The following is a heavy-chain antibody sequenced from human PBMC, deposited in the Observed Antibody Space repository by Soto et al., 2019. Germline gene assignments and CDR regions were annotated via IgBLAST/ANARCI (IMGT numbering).Heavy chain of an antibody. V-gene: IGHV4-30-2*01. CDR3: ARGGQPLLFLRFDY. D-gene: IGHD2-21*02. CDR2: VYHSGGT. Sequence: QLQLQESGSRLVKPSQTLSLTCAVSGGSISSDDYSWSWIRQPPGKGLEWIGYVYHSGGTYYNPSLKSRVTISVDRSKNQFSLKLTSVTAADTAVYYCARGGQPLLFLRFDYWGQGTLVTVSS. J-gene: IGHJ4*02. CDR1: GGSISSDDYS.